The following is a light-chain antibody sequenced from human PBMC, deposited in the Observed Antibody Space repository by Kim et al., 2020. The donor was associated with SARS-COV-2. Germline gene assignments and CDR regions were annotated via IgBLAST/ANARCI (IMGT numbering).Light chain of an antibody. V-gene: IGKV1-5*01. CDR3: HQYNSLYT. CDR2: DAS. J-gene: IGKJ2*01. CDR1: ESISRW. Sequence: LSASVGDRVTITCRASESISRWLAWYQQKPGKAPKRLIHDASSLKSGVPSRFSGSGSGTEFTLTINSLQPDDFATYFCHQYNSLYTFGQGTKLEI.